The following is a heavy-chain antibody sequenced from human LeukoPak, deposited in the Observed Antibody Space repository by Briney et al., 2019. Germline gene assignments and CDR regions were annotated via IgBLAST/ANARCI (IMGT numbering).Heavy chain of an antibody. D-gene: IGHD3-9*01. CDR1: GFTFSSYA. V-gene: IGHV3-23*01. Sequence: GGSLRLSCAASGFTFSSYAMSWVRQAPGKGLEWVSAISGSGGGTYYADSMKGRFTISRDNSKNTLYLQMNSLRAEDTAVYYCAKGGRDFDWLLLFDYWGQGTLVTVSS. CDR3: AKGGRDFDWLLLFDY. CDR2: ISGSGGGT. J-gene: IGHJ4*02.